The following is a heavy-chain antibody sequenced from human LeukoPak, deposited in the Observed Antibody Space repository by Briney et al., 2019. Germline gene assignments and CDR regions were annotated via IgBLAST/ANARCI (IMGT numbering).Heavy chain of an antibody. D-gene: IGHD3-3*01. CDR3: ARAFGVSINGGWFDP. CDR1: GGSISGWY. V-gene: IGHV4-30-4*08. Sequence: SETLSLTCSVSGGSISGWYWSWIRQPPGKGLQWIGYIYYSGSTYYDPSLKSRVKISVDTSKNQFSLRLSSVTAADTAMYYCARAFGVSINGGWFDPWGQGTLVTVSS. J-gene: IGHJ5*02. CDR2: IYYSGST.